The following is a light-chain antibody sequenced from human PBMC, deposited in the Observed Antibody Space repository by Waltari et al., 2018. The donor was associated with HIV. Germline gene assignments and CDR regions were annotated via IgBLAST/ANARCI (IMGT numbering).Light chain of an antibody. CDR1: QGITTH. Sequence: DIQVTQSPSSLSASVGDTVAITCRASQGITTHLNWYQHKPGKAPKVLIFDASRLQTGVPSRFRGSGSGTDFTLTISSLQTEDFATYYCQQSYSNPYSFGQGTRLQIK. V-gene: IGKV1-39*01. J-gene: IGKJ2*03. CDR3: QQSYSNPYS. CDR2: DAS.